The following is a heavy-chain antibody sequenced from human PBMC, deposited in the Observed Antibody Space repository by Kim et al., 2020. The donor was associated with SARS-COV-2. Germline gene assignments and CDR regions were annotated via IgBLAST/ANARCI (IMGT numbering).Heavy chain of an antibody. CDR2: INHSGST. Sequence: SETLSLTCAVYGGSFSGYYWSWIRQPPGKGLEWIGEINHSGSTNYNPSLKSRVTISVDTSKNQFSLKLSSVTAADTAVYYCARRGGKGYFDLWGRGPLVT. V-gene: IGHV4-34*01. CDR3: ARRGGKGYFDL. J-gene: IGHJ2*01. D-gene: IGHD1-1*01. CDR1: GGSFSGYY.